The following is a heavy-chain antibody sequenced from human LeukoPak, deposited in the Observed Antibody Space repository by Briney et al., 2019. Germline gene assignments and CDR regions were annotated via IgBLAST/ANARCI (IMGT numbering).Heavy chain of an antibody. CDR2: IIPILGIA. CDR1: GGTFSSYA. J-gene: IGHJ4*02. Sequence: ASVKVSCKASGGTFSSYAISWVRQAPGQGLEWMGRIIPILGIANYAQKFQGRVTITADKSTSTAYMELSSLRSEDTAVYHCARSSGGSYYGYFDYWGQGTLVTVSS. CDR3: ARSSGGSYYGYFDY. D-gene: IGHD1-26*01. V-gene: IGHV1-69*04.